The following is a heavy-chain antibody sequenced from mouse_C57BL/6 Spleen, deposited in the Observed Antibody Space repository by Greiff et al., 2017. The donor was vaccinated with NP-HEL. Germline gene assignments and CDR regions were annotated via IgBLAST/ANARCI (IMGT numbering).Heavy chain of an antibody. V-gene: IGHV2-2*01. CDR1: GFSLTSYG. Sequence: VQLQQSGPGLVQPSQSLSITCTVSGFSLTSYGVHWVRQSPGKGLEWLGVIWSGGSTDYNAAFISRLSISKDNSKSQVFFKMNSLQADDTAIYYCASYDYGSYWYFDVWGTGTTVTVSS. D-gene: IGHD2-4*01. CDR3: ASYDYGSYWYFDV. J-gene: IGHJ1*03. CDR2: IWSGGST.